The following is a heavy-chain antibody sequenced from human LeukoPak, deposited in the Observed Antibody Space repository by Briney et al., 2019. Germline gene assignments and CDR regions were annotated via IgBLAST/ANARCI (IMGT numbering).Heavy chain of an antibody. CDR1: GVTFSSYA. D-gene: IGHD2-21*02. J-gene: IGHJ4*02. Sequence: GGSLRLSCAASGVTFSSYAMSWVRQAPGKGLEWVSAISGSGGSTYYADSVKGRFTISRDNSKYTLYLQMNSLRAEDTAAYYCSKESYCGGDCYFDYWGQGTLVTVSS. CDR3: SKESYCGGDCYFDY. V-gene: IGHV3-23*01. CDR2: ISGSGGST.